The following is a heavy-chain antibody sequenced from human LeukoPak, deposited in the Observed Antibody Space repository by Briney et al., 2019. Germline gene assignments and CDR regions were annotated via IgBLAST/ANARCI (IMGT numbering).Heavy chain of an antibody. CDR1: GFTFVDYA. CDR2: ISWNRGSI. V-gene: IGHV3-9*01. Sequence: SLRLSCAASGFTFVDYAMHWVRQAPGKGLEWVSGISWNRGSIGYADSVKGRFTISRDNGKNSLYMQMNRLRAEDTALYYCAKDVYCSSTSCYRGFDYWGQGTLVTVSS. J-gene: IGHJ4*02. CDR3: AKDVYCSSTSCYRGFDY. D-gene: IGHD2-2*02.